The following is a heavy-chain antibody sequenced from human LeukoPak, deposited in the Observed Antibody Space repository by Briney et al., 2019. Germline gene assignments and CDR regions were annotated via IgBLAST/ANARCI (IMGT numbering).Heavy chain of an antibody. V-gene: IGHV4-39*07. Sequence: SETLSLTCIVSDGSVSSSNYYWGWIRQPPGKGLEWLGNMYYSGSTYHNPSLKSRVTISVDTSKNQFSLKLSSVTAADTAVYYCARAPYYYMDVWGKGTTVTVSS. CDR3: ARAPYYYMDV. CDR2: MYYSGST. CDR1: DGSVSSSNYY. J-gene: IGHJ6*03.